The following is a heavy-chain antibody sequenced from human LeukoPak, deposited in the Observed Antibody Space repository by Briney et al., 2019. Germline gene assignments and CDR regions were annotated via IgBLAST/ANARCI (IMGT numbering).Heavy chain of an antibody. V-gene: IGHV4-34*01. J-gene: IGHJ3*02. CDR3: ARGRSSSWYHRFAFDI. CDR2: INHSGST. D-gene: IGHD6-13*01. CDR1: GGSFSGYY. Sequence: LETLSLTCAVYGGSFSGYYWSWIRPPPGKGLEWIGEINHSGSTNYNPSLKSRVTISVDTSKNQFSLKLSSVTAADTAVYYCARGRSSSWYHRFAFDIWGQGTMVTVSS.